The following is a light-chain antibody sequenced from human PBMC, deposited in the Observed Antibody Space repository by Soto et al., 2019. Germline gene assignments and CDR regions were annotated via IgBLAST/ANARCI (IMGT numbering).Light chain of an antibody. CDR1: QSISNY. CDR2: AAS. CDR3: QQSYSPLWT. Sequence: QMTQSPSSLSASVGDRVTITCRASQSISNYLNWYQHKAGKAPKVLIYAASSLQRGVPSRFSGSGSGTDFTLIISSLQPEDFATYYCQQSYSPLWTFGQGTKVDIK. J-gene: IGKJ1*01. V-gene: IGKV1-39*01.